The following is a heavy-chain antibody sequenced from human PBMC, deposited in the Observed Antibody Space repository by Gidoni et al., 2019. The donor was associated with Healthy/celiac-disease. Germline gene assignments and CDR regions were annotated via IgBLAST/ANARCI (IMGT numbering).Heavy chain of an antibody. CDR3: AKDACRSTSCEPIHFDY. Sequence: EVQLVESGGGLVQPGRSLRLSCAASGFTFDDYAMHWVRQAPGKGLEWVSGISWNSGSIGYADSVKGRFTISRDNAKNFLYLQMNSLRAEDTALYYCAKDACRSTSCEPIHFDYWGQGTLVTVSS. J-gene: IGHJ4*02. D-gene: IGHD2-2*01. CDR1: GFTFDDYA. CDR2: ISWNSGSI. V-gene: IGHV3-9*01.